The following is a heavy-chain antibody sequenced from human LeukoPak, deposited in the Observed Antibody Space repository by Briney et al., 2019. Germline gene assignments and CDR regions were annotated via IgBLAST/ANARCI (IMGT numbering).Heavy chain of an antibody. D-gene: IGHD2-8*01. J-gene: IGHJ4*02. CDR2: ISNDGRNK. V-gene: IGHV3-30*04. CDR1: GFTFSTYA. Sequence: PGRSLRLSCAASGFTFSTYALHWVRQAPGKGLEWVAVISNDGRNKIYADSVKGRFTISRDNSKNTLFLQMNGLRTEDTAVYYCARDPMADFDYWGQGTLVTVSS. CDR3: ARDPMADFDY.